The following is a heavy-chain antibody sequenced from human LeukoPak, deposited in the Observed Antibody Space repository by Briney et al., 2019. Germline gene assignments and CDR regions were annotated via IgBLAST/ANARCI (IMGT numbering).Heavy chain of an antibody. Sequence: SETLSLTCAVYGGSFNGYYWSWIRQPPGKGLEWIGEINHSGSTNYSPSLKSRVTISVDTSKNQFSLKLTSVTAADTAVYYCARGYYDSSGYYSFGLSYYYYMDVWGKGTTVTISS. CDR1: GGSFNGYY. CDR3: ARGYYDSSGYYSFGLSYYYYMDV. D-gene: IGHD3-22*01. J-gene: IGHJ6*03. CDR2: INHSGST. V-gene: IGHV4-34*01.